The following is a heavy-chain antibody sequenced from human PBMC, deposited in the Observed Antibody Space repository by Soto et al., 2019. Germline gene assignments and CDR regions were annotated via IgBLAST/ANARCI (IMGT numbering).Heavy chain of an antibody. D-gene: IGHD2-2*01. CDR1: GFTFSSYA. CDR3: AKDPQGPKVPAANGWFDP. CDR2: ISGSGGST. J-gene: IGHJ5*02. V-gene: IGHV3-23*01. Sequence: GGSLRLSCAASGFTFSSYAMSWVRQAPGKGLEWVSAISGSGGSTYYADSVKGRFTISRDNSKNTLYLQMNSLRAEDTAVYYCAKDPQGPKVPAANGWFDPWGQGTLVTVSS.